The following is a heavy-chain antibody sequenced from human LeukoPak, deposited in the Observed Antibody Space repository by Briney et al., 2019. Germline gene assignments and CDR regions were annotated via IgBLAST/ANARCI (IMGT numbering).Heavy chain of an antibody. CDR2: IVPIFGTA. V-gene: IGHV1-69*13. Sequence: ASVKVSCKASGGTFSSYAISWVRQAPGQGLEWMGGIVPIFGTANYAQKFQGRVTITADESTSTAYMELCSLRSEDTAVYYCARRRGRDDYGDYVGAFDIWGQGTMVTVSS. D-gene: IGHD4-17*01. J-gene: IGHJ3*02. CDR3: ARRRGRDDYGDYVGAFDI. CDR1: GGTFSSYA.